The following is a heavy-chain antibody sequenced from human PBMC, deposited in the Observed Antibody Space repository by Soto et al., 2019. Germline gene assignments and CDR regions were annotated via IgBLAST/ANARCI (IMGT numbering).Heavy chain of an antibody. Sequence: QLQLQESGPGLVKPSETLSLTCTVSGGSISSRGYYWGWIRQPPGKGLEWIGTIYYSGSTYYNPSTNSRVTISLDTSTNQFSMRLSSVTAADTAVDYCATSDWFDPWGQGTVVTVSP. J-gene: IGHJ5*02. V-gene: IGHV4-39*01. CDR3: ATSDWFDP. CDR2: IYYSGST. D-gene: IGHD2-2*01. CDR1: GGSISSRGYY.